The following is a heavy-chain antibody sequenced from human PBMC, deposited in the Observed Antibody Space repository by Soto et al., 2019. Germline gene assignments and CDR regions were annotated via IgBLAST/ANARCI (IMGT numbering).Heavy chain of an antibody. J-gene: IGHJ6*02. CDR3: HDMVLYYYGMDV. Sequence: PGGSLRLSCAASGLTFSNAWMSWVRQAPGKGLEWVGRIKSKTDGGTTDYAAPVKGRFTISRDDSKNTLYLQMNSLKTEDTAVYYSHDMVLYYYGMDVWGQGTTVTVSS. V-gene: IGHV3-15*01. CDR2: IKSKTDGGTT. D-gene: IGHD2-8*01. CDR1: GLTFSNAW.